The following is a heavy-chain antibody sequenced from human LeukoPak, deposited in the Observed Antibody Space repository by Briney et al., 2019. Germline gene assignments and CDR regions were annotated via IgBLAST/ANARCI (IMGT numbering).Heavy chain of an antibody. J-gene: IGHJ4*02. CDR3: ARGELELNY. CDR2: ISGSGGST. CDR1: GFTFSSYA. Sequence: GGSLRLSCAASGFTFSSYAMSWVRQAPGKGLEWVSAISGSGGSTYYADSVKGRFTISRDNAKNSLYLQMNSLRAEDTAVYYCARGELELNYWGQGTLVTVSS. V-gene: IGHV3-23*01. D-gene: IGHD1-7*01.